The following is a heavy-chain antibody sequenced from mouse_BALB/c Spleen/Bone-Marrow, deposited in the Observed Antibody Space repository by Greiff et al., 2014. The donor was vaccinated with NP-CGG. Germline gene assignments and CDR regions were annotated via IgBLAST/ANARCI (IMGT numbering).Heavy chain of an antibody. CDR2: ISSGSSTI. CDR1: GFTFSSFG. D-gene: IGHD1-1*01. J-gene: IGHJ2*01. Sequence: EVKLMESGGGLVQPGGSRKLSCAASGFTFSSFGMHWVRQAPEKGLEWVAYISSGSSTIYYADTVMGRFTISRDNPKNTLFLQVTSLRSEDTAMYYCARSGSSSGYFDYWGQGTTLTVSS. CDR3: ARSGSSSGYFDY. V-gene: IGHV5-17*02.